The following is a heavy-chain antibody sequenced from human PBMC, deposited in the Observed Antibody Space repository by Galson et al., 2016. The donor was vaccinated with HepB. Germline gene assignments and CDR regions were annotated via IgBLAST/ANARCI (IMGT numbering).Heavy chain of an antibody. V-gene: IGHV3-23*01. Sequence: SLRLSCAGSGFTFSRYGMTWVRQAPGKGLGCVASISMSGGSTDYAGSVQGRFTISRDNSRSTLFLQMHSLRAEDTAVYYCVRGSTAPDIWDKGTTVTVSS. CDR1: GFTFSRYG. J-gene: IGHJ6*04. CDR3: VRGSTAPDI. D-gene: IGHD3-16*01. CDR2: ISMSGGST.